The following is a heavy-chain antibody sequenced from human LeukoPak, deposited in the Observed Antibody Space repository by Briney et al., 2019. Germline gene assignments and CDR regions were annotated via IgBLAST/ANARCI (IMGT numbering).Heavy chain of an antibody. CDR3: AKGRRYSSSWCLDY. CDR1: GFTFSSYA. J-gene: IGHJ4*02. D-gene: IGHD6-13*01. V-gene: IGHV3-23*01. Sequence: QAGGSLRLSCAASGFTFSSYAMSWVRQAPGKGLEWVSAISGSGGSTYYADSVKGRFTISRDNSKNTLYLQMNSLRAEDTAVYYCAKGRRYSSSWCLDYWGQGTLVTVSS. CDR2: ISGSGGST.